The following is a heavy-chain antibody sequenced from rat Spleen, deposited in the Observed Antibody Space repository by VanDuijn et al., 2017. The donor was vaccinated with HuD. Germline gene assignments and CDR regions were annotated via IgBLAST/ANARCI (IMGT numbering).Heavy chain of an antibody. CDR1: GFTFSNYG. D-gene: IGHD1-12*02. CDR3: ARHGHYDGTYYYGYYFDY. Sequence: EVQLVESDGGLVQPGRSLKLSCAASGFTFSNYGMAWVRQTPTKGLEWVASITTGGGNTYYRDSVKGRFTISRDDAKSTLFLQMDSLRSEDTATYYCARHGHYDGTYYYGYYFDYWGQGVMVTVSS. CDR2: ITTGGGNT. J-gene: IGHJ2*01. V-gene: IGHV5S13*01.